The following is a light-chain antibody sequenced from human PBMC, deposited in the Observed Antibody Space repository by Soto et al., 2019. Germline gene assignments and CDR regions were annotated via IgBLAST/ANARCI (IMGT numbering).Light chain of an antibody. CDR1: NSNIGTNT. CDR3: AAWDESLNGWV. CDR2: YTD. J-gene: IGLJ3*02. V-gene: IGLV1-44*01. Sequence: QSVLTQPPSASGTPGQRVTISCSGGNSNIGTNTVNWFQQDPGTAPKLLIYYTDQRPSGVPDRFSGSKSGTSASLAISGLQSGDDAYYFCAAWDESLNGWVFGGGTKVTVL.